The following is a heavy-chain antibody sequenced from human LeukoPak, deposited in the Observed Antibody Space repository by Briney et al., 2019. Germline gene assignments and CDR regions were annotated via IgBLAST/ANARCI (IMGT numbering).Heavy chain of an antibody. CDR2: IYYSGST. D-gene: IGHD2-2*03. CDR1: DGSISSTRYY. V-gene: IGHV4-39*07. J-gene: IGHJ5*02. Sequence: PSETLSLTCVVTDGSISSTRYYWGWIRKPPGKGLEWIESIYYSGSTYYSPSLKSRVTISVDTSKNQFSLKLSSVTAADTAVYYCARLLRVGYCSTTTCNWFDPWGQGTLVTVSS. CDR3: ARLLRVGYCSTTTCNWFDP.